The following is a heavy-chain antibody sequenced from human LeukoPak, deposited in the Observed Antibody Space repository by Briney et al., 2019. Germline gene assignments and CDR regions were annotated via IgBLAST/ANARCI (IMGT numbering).Heavy chain of an antibody. CDR1: GGSISSGGYY. D-gene: IGHD6-13*01. CDR3: ARDQAAAFDY. J-gene: IGHJ4*02. Sequence: SETLSLTCTVSGGSISSGGYYWSWIRQHPGKGLEWIGYIYYSGSTYYNPSLKSRVTISVDTSKNQFSLKLSSVTAADTAVYYCARDQAAAFDYWGQGTLVTVSS. CDR2: IYYSGST. V-gene: IGHV4-31*03.